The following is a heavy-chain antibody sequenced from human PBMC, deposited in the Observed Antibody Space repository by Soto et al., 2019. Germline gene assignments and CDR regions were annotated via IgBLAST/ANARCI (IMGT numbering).Heavy chain of an antibody. Sequence: EVQLVESGGGLVQPGRSLRLYCAASGFTFDDYAMHWVRQAPGKGLEWVSGISWNSGSIGYADSVKGRFTISRDNAKNSLYLQMNSLRAEDTALYYCAKDRGLDWPIIDPLFDYWGQGTLVTVSS. D-gene: IGHD2-8*02. CDR1: GFTFDDYA. CDR2: ISWNSGSI. CDR3: AKDRGLDWPIIDPLFDY. J-gene: IGHJ4*02. V-gene: IGHV3-9*01.